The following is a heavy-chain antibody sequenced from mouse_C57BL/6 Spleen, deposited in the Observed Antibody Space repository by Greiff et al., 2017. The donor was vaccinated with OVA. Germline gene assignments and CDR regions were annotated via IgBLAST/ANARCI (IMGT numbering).Heavy chain of an antibody. D-gene: IGHD2-4*01. Sequence: VQLQQSGAELVKPGASVKMSCKASGYTFTTYPIEWMKQNHGKSLAWIGNFHPYNDDTKYNEKFKGKATLTVEKSSSTVYLELSRLTSDDSAVYYCARYGDYDETWFAYWGQGTLVTVSA. V-gene: IGHV1-47*01. J-gene: IGHJ3*01. CDR2: FHPYNDDT. CDR3: ARYGDYDETWFAY. CDR1: GYTFTTYP.